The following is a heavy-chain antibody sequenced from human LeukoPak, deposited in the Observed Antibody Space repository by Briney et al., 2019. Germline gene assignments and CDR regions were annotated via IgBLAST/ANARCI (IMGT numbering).Heavy chain of an antibody. J-gene: IGHJ5*02. CDR3: ARDHEIVVVPAAISNWFDP. CDR1: GYTFTGYY. CDR2: INPNSGGT. V-gene: IGHV1-2*02. D-gene: IGHD2-2*01. Sequence: ASVKVSCKASGYTFTGYYMHWVRQAPGQGLEWMGWINPNSGGTNYAQKFQGRVTMTRDTSISTAYMELSRLRSDDTAVYYCARDHEIVVVPAAISNWFDPWGQGTLVTVSS.